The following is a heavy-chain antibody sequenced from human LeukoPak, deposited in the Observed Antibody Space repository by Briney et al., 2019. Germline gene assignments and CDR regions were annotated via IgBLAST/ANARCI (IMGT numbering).Heavy chain of an antibody. Sequence: ASVKVSCKASGYTFTSYDINWVRQAPGKGLEWMGGFDPEDGETIYAQKFQGRVTMTEDTSTDTAYMELSSLRSEDTAVYYCATPRPTTPTYYGVDVWGQGTTVTVSS. V-gene: IGHV1-24*01. J-gene: IGHJ6*02. CDR2: FDPEDGET. CDR1: GYTFTSYD. D-gene: IGHD1-14*01. CDR3: ATPRPTTPTYYGVDV.